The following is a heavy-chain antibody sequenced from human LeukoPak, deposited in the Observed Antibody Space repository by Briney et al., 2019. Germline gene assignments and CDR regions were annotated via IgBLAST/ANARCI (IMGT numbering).Heavy chain of an antibody. CDR3: AKXQRWEXPHYLDS. J-gene: IGHJ4*01. D-gene: IGHD1-26*01. CDR2: ISASGGST. V-gene: IGHV3-23*01. Sequence: GGSLRLSCAASGFTFSSSAMSWVRQVPGKGLEWVSGISASGGSTYYADSVRGRFTISRDNSKNTLYVQMNSLRDEDTAVYYCAKXQRWEXPHYLDSWGXGTXVXVSS. CDR1: GFTFSSSA.